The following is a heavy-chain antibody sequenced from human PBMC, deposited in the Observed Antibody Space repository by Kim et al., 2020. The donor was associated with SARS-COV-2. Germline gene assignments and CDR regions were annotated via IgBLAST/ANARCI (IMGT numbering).Heavy chain of an antibody. V-gene: IGHV1-46*01. CDR3: ARVGTYYYGSGSYQDLGHGMDV. CDR1: GYTFTSYY. CDR2: INPSGGST. Sequence: ASVKVSCKASGYTFTSYYMHWVRQAPGQGLEWMGIINPSGGSTSYAQKFQGRVTMTRDTSTSTVYMELSSLRSEDTAVYYCARVGTYYYGSGSYQDLGHGMDVWGQGTTVTVSS. D-gene: IGHD3-10*01. J-gene: IGHJ6*02.